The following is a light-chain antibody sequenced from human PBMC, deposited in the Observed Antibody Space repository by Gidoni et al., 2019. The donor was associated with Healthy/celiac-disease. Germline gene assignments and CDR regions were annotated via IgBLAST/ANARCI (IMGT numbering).Light chain of an antibody. V-gene: IGKV3-11*01. J-gene: IGKJ5*01. CDR3: QQRSNWPIT. Sequence: EIVLTQSPATLSLSPGERATLACRASQSVGSYLAWYQQKPGQAPRLLIYDASNRATGIPARFSGSGSGTYFTLTISSLEPEAFAVYSCQQRSNWPITFGQGTRLEIK. CDR2: DAS. CDR1: QSVGSY.